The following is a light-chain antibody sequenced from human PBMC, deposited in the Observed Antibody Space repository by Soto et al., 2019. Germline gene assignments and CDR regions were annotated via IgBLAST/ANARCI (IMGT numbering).Light chain of an antibody. V-gene: IGLV2-14*01. J-gene: IGLJ1*01. CDR1: SSDVGGYNY. CDR3: SSYTSSGTYV. Sequence: QSALTQPASVSGSPGQSIAISCTGTSSDVGGYNYVSWYQQHPGKAPKLMIYDVSNRPSGVSNRFSGSKSGNTASLTLSGLQAEDDAYYYCSSYTSSGTYVLGTGTKVTVL. CDR2: DVS.